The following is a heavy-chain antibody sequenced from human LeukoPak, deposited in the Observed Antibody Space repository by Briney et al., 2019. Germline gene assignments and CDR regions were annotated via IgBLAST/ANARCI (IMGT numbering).Heavy chain of an antibody. CDR1: GFTFSSYA. D-gene: IGHD4-17*01. Sequence: GGSLRLSCSASGFTFSSYAMHWVRQAPGKGLEYLSAISTNGGSTYYADSVKGRFTISRDNSKNTLYLQMNSLRAEDTAVYYCAKGETTVRDWGQGTLVTVSS. CDR2: ISTNGGST. J-gene: IGHJ4*02. CDR3: AKGETTVRD. V-gene: IGHV3-64*04.